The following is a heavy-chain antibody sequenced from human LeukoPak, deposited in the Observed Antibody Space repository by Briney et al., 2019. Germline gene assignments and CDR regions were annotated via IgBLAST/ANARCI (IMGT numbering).Heavy chain of an antibody. D-gene: IGHD3-22*01. CDR1: GDSVSRSDAY. V-gene: IGHV4-39*01. J-gene: IGHJ1*01. CDR2: IYYSGRT. Sequence: SETLSLTCSVSGDSVSRSDAYWDWIRQPPGKGLEWIGTIYYSGRTYYSPSLKSRVTMSVDPSNNQFSLTLRSVTAADTAVYYCARRRYYDGSGYLEWGQGTLLSVSS. CDR3: ARRRYYDGSGYLE.